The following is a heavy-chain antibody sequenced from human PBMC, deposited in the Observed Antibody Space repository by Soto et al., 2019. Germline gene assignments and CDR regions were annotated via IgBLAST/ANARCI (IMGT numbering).Heavy chain of an antibody. V-gene: IGHV1-3*01. D-gene: IGHD2-15*01. CDR3: ARELCSGGTCYYYYGMDV. J-gene: IGHJ6*02. Sequence: GASVKVSCKASGYTFTSYAMHWVRQAPGQRLEWMGWINAGNGNTKYSQKFQGRVTITRDTSASTAYMELSSLRSEDTAVYYCARELCSGGTCYYYYGMDVWGQGTTVTVSS. CDR2: INAGNGNT. CDR1: GYTFTSYA.